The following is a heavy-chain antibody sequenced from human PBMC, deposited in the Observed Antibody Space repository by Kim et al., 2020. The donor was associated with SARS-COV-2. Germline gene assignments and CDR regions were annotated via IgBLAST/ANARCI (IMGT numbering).Heavy chain of an antibody. J-gene: IGHJ4*02. D-gene: IGHD6-6*01. CDR3: ARSIALGY. CDR2: INQEGSEK. V-gene: IGHV3-7*01. CDR1: GFSFSDYW. Sequence: GGSLRLSCAASGFSFSDYWMSWVRQAPGKGLEWVGNINQEGSEKTYVDSVKGRFIISRDNAKNSVYLQMNSLRSDDTAVYYCARSIALGYWGQGTPVTVSS.